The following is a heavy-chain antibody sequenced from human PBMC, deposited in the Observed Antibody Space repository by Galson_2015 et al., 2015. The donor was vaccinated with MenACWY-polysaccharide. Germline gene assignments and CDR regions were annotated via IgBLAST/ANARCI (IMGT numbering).Heavy chain of an antibody. V-gene: IGHV3-74*01. Sequence: SLRLSCAASGFTFRNYWMHWVRQDPRKGLVWVSRISTDGDTTNYADSVKGRFSISRDNTKNTLYLQMNSLRVEDTAMYFCVRDYGNIISGRRFDPWGQGTLVTVSS. J-gene: IGHJ5*02. CDR1: GFTFRNYW. CDR3: VRDYGNIISGRRFDP. D-gene: IGHD3-10*01. CDR2: ISTDGDTT.